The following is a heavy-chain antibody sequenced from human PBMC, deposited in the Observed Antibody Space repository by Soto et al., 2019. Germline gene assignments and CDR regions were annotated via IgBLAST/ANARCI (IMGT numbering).Heavy chain of an antibody. Sequence: GGSLRLSCAASGFTFSSYAMHWVRQAPGKGLEWVAVISYGGSSKYYADSVKGRFTISRDNSKNTLYLKMNSLRAEDTAVYYCARDPPREIVRVPAAIEASGYFDYWGQGTLVTVSS. V-gene: IGHV3-30-3*01. CDR1: GFTFSSYA. J-gene: IGHJ4*02. D-gene: IGHD2-2*01. CDR3: ARDPPREIVRVPAAIEASGYFDY. CDR2: ISYGGSSK.